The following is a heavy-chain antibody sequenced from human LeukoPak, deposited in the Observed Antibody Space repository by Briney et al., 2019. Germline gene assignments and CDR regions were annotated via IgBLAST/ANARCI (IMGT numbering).Heavy chain of an antibody. D-gene: IGHD3-22*01. Sequence: NASETLSLTCTVSGGSISSYYWSWIRQPPGKGLEWIGYIYYSGSTNYNPSLKSRVTISVDTSKNQFSLKPSSVTAADTAVYYCARGTYYYDSSGYYYIDYWGQGTLVTVSS. V-gene: IGHV4-59*01. CDR3: ARGTYYYDSSGYYYIDY. CDR2: IYYSGST. CDR1: GGSISSYY. J-gene: IGHJ4*02.